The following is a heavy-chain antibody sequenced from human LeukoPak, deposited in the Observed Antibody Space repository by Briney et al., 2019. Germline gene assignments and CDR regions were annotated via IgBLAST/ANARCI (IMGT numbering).Heavy chain of an antibody. J-gene: IGHJ4*02. CDR2: IIPIFGTA. D-gene: IGHD3-22*01. CDR1: GYKINTYD. Sequence: ASVKVSCKASGYKINTYDISWLRQAPGQGLEWMGGIIPIFGTANYAQKFQGRVTITADKSTSTAYMELSSLRSEDTAVYYCARAPVHGDSSGYHIFDYWGQGTLVTVSS. CDR3: ARAPVHGDSSGYHIFDY. V-gene: IGHV1-69*06.